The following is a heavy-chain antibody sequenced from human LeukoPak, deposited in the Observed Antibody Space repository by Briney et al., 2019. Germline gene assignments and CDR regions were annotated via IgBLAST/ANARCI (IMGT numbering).Heavy chain of an antibody. CDR3: ARVHYDILTGYYGWFDP. CDR2: ISSSGSTI. Sequence: GGSLRLSCPASGFTFSSYEMNWVRQAPGKGLEWVSYISSSGSTIYYADSVKGRFTISRDNAKNSLYLQMNSLRAEDTAVYYCARVHYDILTGYYGWFDPWGQGTLVTVSS. D-gene: IGHD3-9*01. J-gene: IGHJ5*02. CDR1: GFTFSSYE. V-gene: IGHV3-48*03.